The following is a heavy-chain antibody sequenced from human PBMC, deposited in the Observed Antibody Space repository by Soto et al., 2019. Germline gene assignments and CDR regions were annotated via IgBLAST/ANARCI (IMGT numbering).Heavy chain of an antibody. Sequence: QVQLVESGGGVVQPGRSLRLSCAASGFTFSSYGMHWVRQAPGKGLEWVAVIWYDGSNKYYADSVKGRFTISRDNSKKTVYLQMNSLRAEDTAVYYCERGDEDTAIHYWGQGTLVTVSS. CDR1: GFTFSSYG. D-gene: IGHD5-18*01. CDR3: ERGDEDTAIHY. V-gene: IGHV3-33*01. CDR2: IWYDGSNK. J-gene: IGHJ4*02.